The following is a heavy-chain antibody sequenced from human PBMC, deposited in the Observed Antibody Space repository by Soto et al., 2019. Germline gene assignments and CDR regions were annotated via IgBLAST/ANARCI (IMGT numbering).Heavy chain of an antibody. V-gene: IGHV4-59*11. CDR3: ARDGREASGMDV. D-gene: IGHD1-26*01. CDR2: IYYRGST. Sequence: SETLSLTCTVSGGPISSHYWSWVRQAPGKGLEWIGHIYYRGSTSYNPSLRSRSTISVDTSNNQFSLKLNSVTTADTAVYYCARDGREASGMDVWGQGTKVTVSS. J-gene: IGHJ6*02. CDR1: GGPISSHY.